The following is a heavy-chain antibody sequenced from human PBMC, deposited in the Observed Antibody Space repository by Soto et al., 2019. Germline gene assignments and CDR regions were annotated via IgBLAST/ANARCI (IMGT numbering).Heavy chain of an antibody. Sequence: ASGPTLVNPTQTLTLTCTFSGFSLNTNGVGVGWIRQPPGKALEWLALIYWDDDKRYSRSLKSRLTITKDTSKNQVVLTMTNMDPVDTATYHCAHARYYGSAYYFNYWGQGTLVTVSS. V-gene: IGHV2-5*02. CDR3: AHARYYGSAYYFNY. D-gene: IGHD3-10*01. CDR2: IYWDDDK. J-gene: IGHJ4*02. CDR1: GFSLNTNGVG.